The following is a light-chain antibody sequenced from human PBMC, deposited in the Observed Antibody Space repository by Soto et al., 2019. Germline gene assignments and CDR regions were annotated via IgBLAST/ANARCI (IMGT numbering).Light chain of an antibody. Sequence: EIVLTQSPGTLSLSPGERATLACRASQSISSAYIDWYQQKPGQTPRLLIYVPHTRDAGIPDRFSGSGSGTDFTLTINRLDPEDFAVYCCQQYGSLPITFGQGTRLEIK. CDR3: QQYGSLPIT. CDR2: VPH. CDR1: QSISSAY. J-gene: IGKJ5*01. V-gene: IGKV3-20*01.